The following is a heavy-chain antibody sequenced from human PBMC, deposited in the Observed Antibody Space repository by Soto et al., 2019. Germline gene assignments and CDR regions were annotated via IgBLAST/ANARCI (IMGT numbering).Heavy chain of an antibody. J-gene: IGHJ4*02. CDR3: ARHVVKWFGELWASYFDY. CDR1: GGSISSSSYY. Sequence: SETLSLTCTVSGGSISSSSYYWGWIRQPPGKGLEWIGSIYYSGSTYYNPSLKSRVTISVDTSKNQFSLKLSSVTAADTAVYYCARHVVKWFGELWASYFDYWGQGTLVTVSS. CDR2: IYYSGST. V-gene: IGHV4-39*01. D-gene: IGHD3-10*01.